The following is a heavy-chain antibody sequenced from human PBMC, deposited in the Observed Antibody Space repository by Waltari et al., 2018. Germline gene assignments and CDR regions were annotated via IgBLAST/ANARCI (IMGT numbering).Heavy chain of an antibody. CDR2: IYYSGST. D-gene: IGHD2-15*01. CDR3: ARASVGYCSGGSCPYYYYMDV. V-gene: IGHV4-59*08. Sequence: QVQLQESGPGLVKPSETLSLTCTVSGGSIRSYYWSWIRPPPGTGLEWIGYIYYSGSTNYNPSLKSRVTISVDTSKNQFSLKLSSVTAADTAVYYCARASVGYCSGGSCPYYYYMDVWGKGTTVTISS. J-gene: IGHJ6*03. CDR1: GGSIRSYY.